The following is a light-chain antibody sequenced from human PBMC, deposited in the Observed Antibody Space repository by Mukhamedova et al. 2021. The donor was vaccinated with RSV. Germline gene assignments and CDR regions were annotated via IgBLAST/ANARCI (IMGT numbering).Light chain of an antibody. CDR3: QQSYSIPRT. J-gene: IGKJ1*01. Sequence: WYQRRVHGKAPKLVIYAASTLQRGVTSSFSGSGSGTDFTLTINSLQPADFATYYCQQSYSIPRTFGQGTRVEIK. V-gene: IGKV1-39*01. CDR2: AAS.